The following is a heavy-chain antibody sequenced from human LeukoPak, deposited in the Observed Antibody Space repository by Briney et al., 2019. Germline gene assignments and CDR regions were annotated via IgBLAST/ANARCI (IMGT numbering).Heavy chain of an antibody. Sequence: ASVKVSCKTSGYTFTNYAMNWVRPAPGQGLEWMGWINTNTGNPTYAQDFTGRFVFSLDTSVSTAYLQISSLKAEDTAVYYCARLYWYYYDNGPGGSDAFDFWGQGTMVTVSS. J-gene: IGHJ3*01. CDR3: ARLYWYYYDNGPGGSDAFDF. D-gene: IGHD3-22*01. CDR2: INTNTGNP. V-gene: IGHV7-4-1*02. CDR1: GYTFTNYA.